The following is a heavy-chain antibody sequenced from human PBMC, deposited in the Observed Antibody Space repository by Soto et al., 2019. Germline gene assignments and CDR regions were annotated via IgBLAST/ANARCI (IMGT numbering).Heavy chain of an antibody. CDR3: AHTNYDFWSGYYTFSIWFDP. D-gene: IGHD3-3*01. CDR1: GFSLSTSGVG. J-gene: IGHJ5*02. CDR2: IYWDDDK. Sequence: QITLKESGPTLVKPTQTLTLTCTFSGFSLSTSGVGVGWFRQPPGKALEWLAFIYWDDDKRYSPSLKSTLTITKNTSKNRVVLTMTNMDPVDTATYYCAHTNYDFWSGYYTFSIWFDPWGQGTLVTVSS. V-gene: IGHV2-5*02.